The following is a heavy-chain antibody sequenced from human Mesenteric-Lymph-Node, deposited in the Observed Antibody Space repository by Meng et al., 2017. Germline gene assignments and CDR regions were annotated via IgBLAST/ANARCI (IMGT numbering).Heavy chain of an antibody. CDR1: GFTFSDFY. V-gene: IGHV3-11*01. Sequence: GESLKISCAASGFTFSDFYMSWIRQAPGKGLEWLSYISSSGSTLYYADSVKGRFTISRDNARDSLYLQMNSLRAEDTAVYYCARDRDRGYSYGFHYWGQGTLVTVSS. J-gene: IGHJ4*02. D-gene: IGHD5-18*01. CDR3: ARDRDRGYSYGFHY. CDR2: ISSSGSTL.